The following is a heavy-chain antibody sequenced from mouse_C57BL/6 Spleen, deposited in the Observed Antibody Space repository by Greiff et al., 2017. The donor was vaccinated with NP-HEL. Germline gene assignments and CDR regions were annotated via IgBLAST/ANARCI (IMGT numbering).Heavy chain of an antibody. V-gene: IGHV2-2*01. CDR3: ARSRPGYFDY. Sequence: VQLQQSGPGLVQPSQSLSITCTVSGFSLTSYGVHWVRQSPGKGLEWLGVIWSGGSTAYNAAFLSRLSISKDNAKNQVFFKMNSLQAEDTARYYWARSRPGYFDYWGKGTTLTVSA. CDR1: GFSLTSYG. CDR2: IWSGGST. J-gene: IGHJ2*01.